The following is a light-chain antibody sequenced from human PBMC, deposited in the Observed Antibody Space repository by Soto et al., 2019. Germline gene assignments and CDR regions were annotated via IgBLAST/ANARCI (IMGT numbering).Light chain of an antibody. CDR3: QQYGSSSSWT. Sequence: EIVMTQSPATLSVSPGERATLSCRASQSVSSNLAWYQQKPGQAPRLLIYGASTRATGIPARFSGSGSETDFTLTITRLEPEDFAVYYCQQYGSSSSWTFGQGTKGDIK. V-gene: IGKV3-15*01. CDR2: GAS. J-gene: IGKJ1*01. CDR1: QSVSSN.